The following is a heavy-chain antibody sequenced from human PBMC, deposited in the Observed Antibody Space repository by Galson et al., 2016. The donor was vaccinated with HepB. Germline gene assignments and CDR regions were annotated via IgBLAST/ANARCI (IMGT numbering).Heavy chain of an antibody. D-gene: IGHD4-17*01. CDR2: VSSDGNTH. CDR3: ARDAKDHSILGDYGVHFDY. J-gene: IGHJ4*02. Sequence: SLRLSCAASGFSFSNYALHWVRQAPGQGLEWVAVVSSDGNTHFYGDAVKGRFTISRDNSKNTLFLHMNGLRPDDTAVSYCARDAKDHSILGDYGVHFDYWGQGSLVTVSS. CDR1: GFSFSNYA. V-gene: IGHV3-30*03.